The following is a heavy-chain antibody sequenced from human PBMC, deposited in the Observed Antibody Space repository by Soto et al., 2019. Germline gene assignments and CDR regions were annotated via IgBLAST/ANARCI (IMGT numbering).Heavy chain of an antibody. CDR3: ARDRGPSSGYYPYWFDP. D-gene: IGHD3-22*01. Sequence: QVQLVQSGAEVKKPGSSVKVSCKASGGTFSSYAISWVRQAPGQGLEWMGEIIPIFGTANYAQKFQGRVTITAAESTSTAYMELSSLRAEDTGVYYCARDRGPSSGYYPYWFDPWGQGTLVTVSS. V-gene: IGHV1-69*12. CDR1: GGTFSSYA. J-gene: IGHJ5*02. CDR2: IIPIFGTA.